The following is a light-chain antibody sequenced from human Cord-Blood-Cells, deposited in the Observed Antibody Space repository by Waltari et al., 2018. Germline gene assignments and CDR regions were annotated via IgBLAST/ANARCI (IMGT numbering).Light chain of an antibody. CDR3: QQRSNWPGT. CDR2: DAS. Sequence: IVLPQSPATLSLSPGERATLSCRAIQTFSSYLALYQQKPGQAPRLLIYDASNRATGIPARFSGSGSGTDFTLTISSLEPEDFAVYYCQQRSNWPGTFGQGTKVEIK. CDR1: QTFSSY. V-gene: IGKV3-11*01. J-gene: IGKJ1*01.